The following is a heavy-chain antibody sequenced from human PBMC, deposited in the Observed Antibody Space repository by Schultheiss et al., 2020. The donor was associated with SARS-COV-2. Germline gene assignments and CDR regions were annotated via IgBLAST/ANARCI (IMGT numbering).Heavy chain of an antibody. V-gene: IGHV1-2*02. Sequence: ASVKVSCEASGYASSPYGITWVRQAPGQGLEWMGWINPNSGGTNYAQKFQGRVTMTRDTSISTAYMELSRLRSDDTAVYYCARERIAARPGWFDPWGQGTLVTVSS. D-gene: IGHD6-6*01. CDR1: GYASSPYG. J-gene: IGHJ5*02. CDR3: ARERIAARPGWFDP. CDR2: INPNSGGT.